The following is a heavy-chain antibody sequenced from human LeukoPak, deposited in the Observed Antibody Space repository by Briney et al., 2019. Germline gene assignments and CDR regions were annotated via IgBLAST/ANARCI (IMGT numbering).Heavy chain of an antibody. CDR2: ITGSSTWT. J-gene: IGHJ2*01. CDR1: GFTFRTYG. V-gene: IGHV3-23*01. CDR3: ARELVSLGTGYFDL. D-gene: IGHD7-27*01. Sequence: GGSLRLSCEASGFTFRTYGMAWVRQAPGKGLEWVSGITGSSTWTYYADSVKGRFTISRDNSKNTLHLQMNSLRAEGTAIYYCARELVSLGTGYFDLWGRGTLVTVSS.